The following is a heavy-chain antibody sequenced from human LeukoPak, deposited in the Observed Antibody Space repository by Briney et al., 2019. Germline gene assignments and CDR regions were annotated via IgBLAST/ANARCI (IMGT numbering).Heavy chain of an antibody. J-gene: IGHJ4*02. CDR3: ARDDGDYEHSLDY. CDR2: IYYSGST. D-gene: IGHD4-17*01. Sequence: PSETLSLTCTVSGGSISGYYWSWIRQPPGKGLEWIGYIYYSGSTNYNPSLKSRVTISVDTSKNQSSLKLSSVTAADTAVYYCARDDGDYEHSLDYWGQGTLVTVSS. CDR1: GGSISGYY. V-gene: IGHV4-59*01.